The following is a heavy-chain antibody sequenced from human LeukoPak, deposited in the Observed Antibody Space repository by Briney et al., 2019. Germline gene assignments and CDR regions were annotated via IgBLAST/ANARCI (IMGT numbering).Heavy chain of an antibody. D-gene: IGHD7-27*01. CDR3: ARSGEPVYYYYGMDV. CDR2: INWNGGST. J-gene: IGHJ6*02. V-gene: IGHV3-20*04. CDR1: GFTFDDYG. Sequence: GGSLRPSCAASGFTFDDYGMGWVRQAPGKGLEWVSGINWNGGSTGYADSVKGRFTISRDNAKNSLYLQMNSLRAEDTALYYCARSGEPVYYYYGMDVWGQGTTVTVSS.